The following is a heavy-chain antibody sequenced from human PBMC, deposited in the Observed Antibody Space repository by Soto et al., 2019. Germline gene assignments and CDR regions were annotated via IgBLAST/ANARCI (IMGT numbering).Heavy chain of an antibody. CDR2: IDPSDSYT. CDR3: ARVHKNWFDS. J-gene: IGHJ5*01. CDR1: GYNFTASC. Sequence: YLKISCKATGYNFTASCIHWGRQMPGKGLEWLGKIDPSDSYTNYSPSFGGHVTISTDNSITTAYLQWSSLRASDTALYFCARVHKNWFDSWAQGTMVTVSS. V-gene: IGHV5-10-1*01.